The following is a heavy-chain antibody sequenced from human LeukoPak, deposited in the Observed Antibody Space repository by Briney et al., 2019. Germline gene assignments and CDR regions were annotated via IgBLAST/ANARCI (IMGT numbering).Heavy chain of an antibody. Sequence: ASVKVSCKASGYTFTSYYMHWVRQAPGQGLEWMGGIIPIFGTANYAQKFQGRVTITADESTSTAYMELSSLRSEDTAVYYCARDLSGEFDYWGQGTLVTVSS. D-gene: IGHD6-19*01. V-gene: IGHV1-69*13. J-gene: IGHJ4*02. CDR3: ARDLSGEFDY. CDR2: IIPIFGTA. CDR1: GYTFTSYY.